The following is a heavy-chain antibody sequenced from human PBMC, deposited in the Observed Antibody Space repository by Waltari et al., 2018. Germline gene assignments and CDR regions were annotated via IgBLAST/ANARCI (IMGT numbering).Heavy chain of an antibody. CDR1: GVSISSHF. J-gene: IGHJ3*01. Sequence: HLQESGPGLVKPSETLSLTCTVSGVSISSHFWTWIRQPAGKGLAWVGRIRTSGVTDYSPSLKSRVTMSVDTSKNQFSLRLSSVTAADTAVYYCARNQNGAFDVWGQGTRVTVSS. CDR2: IRTSGVT. D-gene: IGHD2-2*01. V-gene: IGHV4-4*07. CDR3: ARNQNGAFDV.